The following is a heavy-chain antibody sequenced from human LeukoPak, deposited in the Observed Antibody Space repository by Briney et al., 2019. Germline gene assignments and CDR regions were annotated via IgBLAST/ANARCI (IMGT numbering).Heavy chain of an antibody. J-gene: IGHJ4*02. V-gene: IGHV4-39*01. Sequence: PSETLSLTCSVSGGSIAVNHYYWGWIRQPPGKGLEWIGSGLYTGNTYSNPSLRSRVTISVDTSKNEFSLKMNSVTAADTAVYFCARHTRVVAGRAFDYWGQGTLVTVSS. CDR2: GLYTGNT. CDR3: ARHTRVVAGRAFDY. D-gene: IGHD6-19*01. CDR1: GGSIAVNHYY.